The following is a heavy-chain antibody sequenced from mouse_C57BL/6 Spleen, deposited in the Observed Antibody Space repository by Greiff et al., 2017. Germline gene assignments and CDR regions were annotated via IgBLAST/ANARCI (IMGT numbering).Heavy chain of an antibody. CDR2: INPNYGTT. CDR1: GYSFTDYN. Sequence: VQLQQSGPELVKPGASVKISCKTSGYSFTDYNMNWVKQSNGKSLEWIGVINPNYGTTSYNQKFKGKATLTADQSSSTAYMQLNSLTSEDSSVDYCAKGITTVVDGYFDYWGQGTTLTVSS. J-gene: IGHJ2*01. V-gene: IGHV1-39*01. CDR3: AKGITTVVDGYFDY. D-gene: IGHD1-1*01.